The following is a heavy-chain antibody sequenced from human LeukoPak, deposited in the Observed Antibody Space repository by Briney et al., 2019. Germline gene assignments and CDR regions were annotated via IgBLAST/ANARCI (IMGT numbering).Heavy chain of an antibody. Sequence: GASVKVSCKASGYSFTGYYMHWVRQAPGQGFEWMGWINPNSGGTNYAQKFQGRVTMTRDTSISTAYMELSRLRSDDTAMYYCARARLGWLFGFDPWGQGTLVTVSS. D-gene: IGHD3-3*01. CDR1: GYSFTGYY. J-gene: IGHJ5*02. V-gene: IGHV1-2*02. CDR3: ARARLGWLFGFDP. CDR2: INPNSGGT.